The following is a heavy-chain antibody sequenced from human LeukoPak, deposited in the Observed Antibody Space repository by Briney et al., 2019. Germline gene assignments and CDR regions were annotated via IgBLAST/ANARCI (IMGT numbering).Heavy chain of an antibody. CDR1: GFTFSNAW. CDR2: IKSKTDGGTT. Sequence: SGGSLRLSCAACGFTFSNAWMIWLRQAPGKGREWVGRIKSKTDGGTTDYAAPVKGRFTISRDDAKKTLYLQMNSLKTEDTAVYYCTSSRRGPDDYWGQGTLVTVSS. J-gene: IGHJ4*02. V-gene: IGHV3-15*01. D-gene: IGHD3/OR15-3a*01. CDR3: TSSRRGPDDY.